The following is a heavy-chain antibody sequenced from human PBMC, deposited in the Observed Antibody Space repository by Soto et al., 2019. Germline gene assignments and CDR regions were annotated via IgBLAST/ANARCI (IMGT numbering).Heavy chain of an antibody. Sequence: QVQLQESGPGLVNPSQTRSLTCTVSGGSISTGDKYWSWIRQPPGKGLEWIGFIYNIGSTDNNSGTADHNPSLKSRVTTSADTSKKHVSLKLSSVTAADTAVYYCARGSNDYVGGSFPPWDYWCQGTLVTVSS. CDR2: IYNIGSTDNNSGTA. J-gene: IGHJ4*02. V-gene: IGHV4-30-4*01. D-gene: IGHD3-16*01. CDR1: GGSISTGDKY. CDR3: ARGSNDYVGGSFPPWDY.